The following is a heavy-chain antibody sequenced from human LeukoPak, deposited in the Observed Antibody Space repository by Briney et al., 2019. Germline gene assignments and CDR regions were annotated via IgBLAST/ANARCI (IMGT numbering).Heavy chain of an antibody. D-gene: IGHD2-2*01. CDR2: IYYSGST. J-gene: IGHJ4*02. CDR3: ARVPIGYCSSTSCSHFDY. CDR1: GGSISSGGYY. Sequence: SQTLSLTCTVSGGSISSGGYYWSWIRQHPGKGLEWIRYIYYSGSTYYNPSLESRVTISVDTSKNQFSLKLSSVTAADTAVYYCARVPIGYCSSTSCSHFDYWGQGTLVTVSS. V-gene: IGHV4-31*03.